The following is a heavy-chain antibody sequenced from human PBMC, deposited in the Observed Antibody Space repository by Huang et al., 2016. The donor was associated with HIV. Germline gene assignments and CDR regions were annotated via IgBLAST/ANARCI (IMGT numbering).Heavy chain of an antibody. D-gene: IGHD3-16*01. CDR3: AMSLRYQYDSRSYWGRYFDY. CDR1: GGSFSDQI. J-gene: IGHJ4*02. Sequence: QVQLEQSGPAVRKPGSSVKVSCQASGGSFSDQIISWVLQAPGQRFEWMGATMPLVRAPAYAQEFKGRVTMTADESTATIYMELNSLTSEDTAVYYCAMSLRYQYDSRSYWGRYFDYWGQGTLVTVSS. V-gene: IGHV1-69*01. CDR2: TMPLVRAP.